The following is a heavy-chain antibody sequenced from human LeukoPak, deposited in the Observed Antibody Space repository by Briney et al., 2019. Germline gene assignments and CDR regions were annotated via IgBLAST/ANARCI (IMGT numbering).Heavy chain of an antibody. V-gene: IGHV4-59*08. CDR2: IYYSGST. CDR1: GGSISSYY. D-gene: IGHD7-27*01. J-gene: IGHJ4*02. Sequence: SETLSLTCTVSGGSISSYYWSWIRQPPGKGLEWIGCIYYSGSTNYNPSLKSRVTISVDTSKSQFSLKLSSVTAADTAVYYCARRGSNWGYYFDYWGQGTLVTVSS. CDR3: ARRGSNWGYYFDY.